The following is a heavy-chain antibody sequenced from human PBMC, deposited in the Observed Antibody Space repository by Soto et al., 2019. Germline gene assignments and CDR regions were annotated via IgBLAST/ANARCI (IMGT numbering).Heavy chain of an antibody. CDR2: VSAPGTYI. J-gene: IGHJ1*01. CDR3: PGWALYADRLQGN. Sequence: EVQLAESGGGMVKPGGYLRLSCVASGLTITSYSLNWVRQAPGHGLESMSSVSAPGTYIYYADSVKGRFTSSRDNAKDSLHLPMDSRRAEHTHLYYCPGWALYADRLQGNCGEGNLVTLSS. CDR1: GLTITSYS. V-gene: IGHV3-21*02. D-gene: IGHD4-17*01.